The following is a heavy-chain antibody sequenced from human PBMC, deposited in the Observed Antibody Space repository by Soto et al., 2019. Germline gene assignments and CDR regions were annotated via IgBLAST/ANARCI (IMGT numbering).Heavy chain of an antibody. D-gene: IGHD3-22*01. J-gene: IGHJ4*02. V-gene: IGHV3-33*01. Sequence: GGSLRLSCAASGFTFSSYGMHWVRQAPGKGLEWVAVIWYDGSNKYYADSVKGRFTISRDNSKNTLYLQMNSLRAEDTAVYYCARGSYYYDSSGYFPFDYWGQGTLVTVSS. CDR3: ARGSYYYDSSGYFPFDY. CDR2: IWYDGSNK. CDR1: GFTFSSYG.